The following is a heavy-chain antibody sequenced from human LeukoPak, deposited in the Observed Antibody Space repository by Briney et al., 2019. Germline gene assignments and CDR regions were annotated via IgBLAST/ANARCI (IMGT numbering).Heavy chain of an antibody. V-gene: IGHV3-30*02. D-gene: IGHD6-19*01. J-gene: IGHJ4*02. CDR1: GFTFSSYG. CDR2: IRYDGSNK. CDR3: ARVPSIAVGGTKTFDY. Sequence: PGGSLRLSCAASGFTFSSYGMHWVRQAPGKGLEWVAFIRYDGSNKYYADSVKGRFTISRDNSKNTLYLQMDSLRAEDTAVYYCARVPSIAVGGTKTFDYWGQGTLVTVSS.